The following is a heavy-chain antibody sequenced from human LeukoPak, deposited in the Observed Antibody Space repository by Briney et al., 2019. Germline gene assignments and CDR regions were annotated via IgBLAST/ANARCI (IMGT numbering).Heavy chain of an antibody. J-gene: IGHJ5*02. CDR1: GFTFSSYA. Sequence: GGSLRLSCAASGFTFSSYAMHWVRQAPGKGLEWVAVISYDGSNKYYADSVKGRFTISRDNSKNTLYLQMNSLRAEDTAVYYCARDMTGYSSGWFDPWGQGTLVTVSS. CDR2: ISYDGSNK. CDR3: ARDMTGYSSGWFDP. D-gene: IGHD5-18*01. V-gene: IGHV3-30-3*01.